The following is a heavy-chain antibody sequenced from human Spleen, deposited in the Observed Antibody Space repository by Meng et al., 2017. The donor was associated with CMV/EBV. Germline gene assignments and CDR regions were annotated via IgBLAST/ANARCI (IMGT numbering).Heavy chain of an antibody. Sequence: GESLKISCAASGFTFSKAWMSWVRQAPGKGLEWVANIKQDGSEKYYGDPVKGRFTISRDNAKNSLYLQMNSLRVEDTAVYYCARSPRLIGLTTTYYHGMDVWGQGTMVTVSS. V-gene: IGHV3-7*01. D-gene: IGHD4-17*01. CDR3: ARSPRLIGLTTTYYHGMDV. J-gene: IGHJ6*02. CDR1: GFTFSKAW. CDR2: IKQDGSEK.